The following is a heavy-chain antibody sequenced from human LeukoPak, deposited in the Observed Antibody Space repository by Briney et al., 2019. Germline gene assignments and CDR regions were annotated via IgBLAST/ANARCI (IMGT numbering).Heavy chain of an antibody. V-gene: IGHV4-34*01. J-gene: IGHJ5*02. CDR2: INHSGST. CDR3: ARGRLAARPRTNWFDP. CDR1: GGSFSGYY. D-gene: IGHD6-6*01. Sequence: SETLSLTCAVYGGSFSGYYWSWIRQPPRNWLEWIGEINHSGSTNYNPSLKSRVTISVDTSKNQFSLKLSSVTAADTAVYYCARGRLAARPRTNWFDPWGQGTLVTVSS.